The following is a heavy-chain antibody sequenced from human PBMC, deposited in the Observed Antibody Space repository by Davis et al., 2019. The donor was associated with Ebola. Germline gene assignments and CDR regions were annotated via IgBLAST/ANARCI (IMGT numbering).Heavy chain of an antibody. Sequence: SETLSLTCAVEGESFSGYFWSWIRQSPETGLEWVGQINYSGSTVYNPSLKSRVSISIDIIKKQIFLKLTSVTAADTAVYYCARVQSYYGSGSYDYWGRGILVTVSS. CDR3: ARVQSYYGSGSYDY. CDR2: INYSGST. CDR1: GESFSGYF. D-gene: IGHD3-10*01. V-gene: IGHV4-34*01. J-gene: IGHJ4*02.